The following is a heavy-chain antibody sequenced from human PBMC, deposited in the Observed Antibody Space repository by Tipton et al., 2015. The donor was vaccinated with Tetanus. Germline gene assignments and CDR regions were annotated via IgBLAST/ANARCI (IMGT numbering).Heavy chain of an antibody. CDR1: GGSLSMGTYY. V-gene: IGHV4-39*01. Sequence: PSLTCTVSGGSLSMGTYYWGWIRQPPGKGLEWIGNIYYSGTTYYNASLESRVTISMDTSKNQISMKLTSVTAADTAVYYCARGLPRESFYLDYWGQGKQVTVSS. CDR2: IYYSGTT. CDR3: ARGLPRESFYLDY. D-gene: IGHD3-3*01. J-gene: IGHJ4*02.